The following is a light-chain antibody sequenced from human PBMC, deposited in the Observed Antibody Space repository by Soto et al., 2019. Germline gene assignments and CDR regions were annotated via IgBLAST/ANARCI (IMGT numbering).Light chain of an antibody. Sequence: QSVLTQPPSVSGAPGQRVTISCTGSSSNIGAGYDVHWYQQLPGTAPKLLIYGNSNRPSGVPDRFSGSKSGTSASLAITGLQAEYEADYCQSYDSSLSALFGGGTKLTVL. CDR2: GNS. CDR3: QSYDSSLSAL. CDR1: SSNIGAGYD. V-gene: IGLV1-40*01. J-gene: IGLJ3*02.